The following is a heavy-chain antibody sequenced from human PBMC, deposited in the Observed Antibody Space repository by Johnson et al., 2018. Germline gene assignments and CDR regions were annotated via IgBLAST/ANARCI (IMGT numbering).Heavy chain of an antibody. Sequence: QVQLQESGGGVVQPGRSLRLSCAASGFPFSSYGMHWVRQAPGKGLAWVAVIWYDGSNKYYAESVKGRFTISRDNSKNTLYLKMNSLRAEETAVYYWARDQDGSSTSCLGMDVWGQGTTVTVSS. CDR1: GFPFSSYG. CDR3: ARDQDGSSTSCLGMDV. V-gene: IGHV3-33*01. J-gene: IGHJ6*02. CDR2: IWYDGSNK. D-gene: IGHD2-2*01.